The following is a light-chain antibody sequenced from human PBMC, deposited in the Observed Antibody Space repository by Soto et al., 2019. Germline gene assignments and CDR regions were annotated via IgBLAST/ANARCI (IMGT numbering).Light chain of an antibody. Sequence: EIVMTQSPATLSVSPGDRATLSCRASQSVSSNLAWYQQKPGQAPRLLIYGASTRATGIPARFSGSGSGTEFTLTISSLQSEDFAVYFCQQYNKWYTFGQGTKLEIK. CDR3: QQYNKWYT. V-gene: IGKV3-15*01. J-gene: IGKJ2*01. CDR2: GAS. CDR1: QSVSSN.